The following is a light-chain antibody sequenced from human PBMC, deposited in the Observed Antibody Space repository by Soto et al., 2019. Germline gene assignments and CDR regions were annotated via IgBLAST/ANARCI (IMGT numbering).Light chain of an antibody. Sequence: DIQMTQSPSTLSASVGDRVTITCRASQSISSWLAWYQQKPGKAPKLLIYKASSLESGVPSRFSGSGSGTEFTRTISSLQPDDFATYYCQQYNSYSGFGGGTKVEIK. V-gene: IGKV1-5*03. CDR1: QSISSW. CDR3: QQYNSYSG. CDR2: KAS. J-gene: IGKJ4*02.